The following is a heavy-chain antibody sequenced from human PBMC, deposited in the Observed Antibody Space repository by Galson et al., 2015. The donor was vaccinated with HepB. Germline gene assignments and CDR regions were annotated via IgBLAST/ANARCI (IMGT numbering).Heavy chain of an antibody. V-gene: IGHV3-30*18. CDR2: ISYDGSNK. Sequence: SLRLSCAASGFTFSSYGMHWVRQAPGKGLEWVAVISYDGSNKYYADSVKGRFTISRDNSKNTLYLQMNSLRAEDTAVYYCAKDRWEEDWDNWFDPWGQGTLVTVSS. J-gene: IGHJ5*02. CDR1: GFTFSSYG. D-gene: IGHD3/OR15-3a*01. CDR3: AKDRWEEDWDNWFDP.